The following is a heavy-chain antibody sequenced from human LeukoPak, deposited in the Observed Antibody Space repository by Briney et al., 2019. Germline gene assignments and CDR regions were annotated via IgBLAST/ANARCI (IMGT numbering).Heavy chain of an antibody. J-gene: IGHJ4*02. CDR1: GFTFDDYA. CDR3: AKDISYYYDSSGYIDY. CDR2: ISWNSGSI. Sequence: PGGSLRLSCAASGFTFDDYAMHWVRQAPGKGLEWVSGISWNSGSIGYADSEKGRFTISRDNAKNSLYLQMNSLRAEDTALYYCAKDISYYYDSSGYIDYWGQGTLVTVSS. V-gene: IGHV3-9*01. D-gene: IGHD3-22*01.